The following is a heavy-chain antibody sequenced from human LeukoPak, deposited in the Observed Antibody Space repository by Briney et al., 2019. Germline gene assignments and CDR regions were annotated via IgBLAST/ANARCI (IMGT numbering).Heavy chain of an antibody. D-gene: IGHD6-13*01. CDR3: ARVDQYSSSYFDY. Sequence: GGSLRLSCAASGFTFSSYAVSWVRQAPGKGLEWVSAIRGSGGSTYYADSVKGRFTISRDNSKNTLYLQMNSLRAEDTAVYYCARVDQYSSSYFDYWGQGTLVTVSS. CDR2: IRGSGGST. J-gene: IGHJ4*02. V-gene: IGHV3-23*01. CDR1: GFTFSSYA.